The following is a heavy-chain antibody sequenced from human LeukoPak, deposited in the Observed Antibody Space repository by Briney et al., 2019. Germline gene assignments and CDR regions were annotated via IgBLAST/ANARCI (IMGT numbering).Heavy chain of an antibody. D-gene: IGHD4-17*01. CDR2: IIPIFGTA. Sequence: SVKVSCKASGGTFSSYAISWVRQAPGQGLEWMGGIIPIFGTANYAQKFQGRVTITADESTSTAYMELSSLRSEDTAVYYCARGVSMTTVTPRLDYWGQGTPVTVSS. J-gene: IGHJ4*02. CDR1: GGTFSSYA. V-gene: IGHV1-69*13. CDR3: ARGVSMTTVTPRLDY.